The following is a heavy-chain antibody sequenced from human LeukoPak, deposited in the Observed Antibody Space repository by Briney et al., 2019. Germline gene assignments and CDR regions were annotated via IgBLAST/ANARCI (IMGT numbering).Heavy chain of an antibody. CDR1: GYTFTSYG. CDR3: SREYYDGSGSYL. D-gene: IGHD3-10*01. V-gene: IGHV1-18*04. CDR2: ISAYNGNT. J-gene: IGHJ4*02. Sequence: ASVKFSCRASGYTFTSYGISWVRQPPGQGLEGRGCISAYNGNTIYAQMPQRRDTMITDTSTSPGSKELRSLRSDDTGVYYCSREYYDGSGSYLWGQGTLVTVSS.